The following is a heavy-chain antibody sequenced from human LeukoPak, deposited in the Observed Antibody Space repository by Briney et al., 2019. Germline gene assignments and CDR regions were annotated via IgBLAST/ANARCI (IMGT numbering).Heavy chain of an antibody. D-gene: IGHD3-10*01. CDR1: GVTFSSYA. CDR3: GRGSVGFGELNY. CDR2: ISYDGSNK. V-gene: IGHV3-30-3*01. J-gene: IGHJ4*02. Sequence: GGSPRLSSAASGVTFSSYAMHWVRQAPGKGLEWVAVISYDGSNKFYAHSVKGPFTLSRDKSKNTLYLQMNSLRSEDTAVYYCGRGSVGFGELNYWGQGTLVTVSS.